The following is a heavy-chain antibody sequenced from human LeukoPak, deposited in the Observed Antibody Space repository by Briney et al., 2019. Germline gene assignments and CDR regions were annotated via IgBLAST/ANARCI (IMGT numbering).Heavy chain of an antibody. CDR3: ARSPAGYSSSWYDY. CDR1: GFSLSTSGMC. V-gene: IGHV2-70*11. D-gene: IGHD6-13*01. J-gene: IGHJ4*02. Sequence: SGPTLVNPTQTLTLTCTFSGFSLSTSGMCVSWIRQPPGKALEWLARIDWDDDKYYSTSLKTRLTISKDTSKNQVVLTMTNMDPVDTATYYCARSPAGYSSSWYDYWGQGTLVTVSS. CDR2: IDWDDDK.